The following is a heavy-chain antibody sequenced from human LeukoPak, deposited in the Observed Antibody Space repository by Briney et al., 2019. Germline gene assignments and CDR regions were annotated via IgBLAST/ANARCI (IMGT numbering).Heavy chain of an antibody. V-gene: IGHV4-59*10. CDR1: GGSFSGYY. Sequence: SETLSLTCAVYGGSFSGYYWSWLRQPAGKGLEWIGRIYTSGSTNYNPSLKSRVTMSVDTSKNQFSLKLSSVTAADTAVYYCARAGGLLWFGELYPGFDYWGQGTLVTVSS. J-gene: IGHJ4*02. CDR3: ARAGGLLWFGELYPGFDY. D-gene: IGHD3-10*01. CDR2: IYTSGST.